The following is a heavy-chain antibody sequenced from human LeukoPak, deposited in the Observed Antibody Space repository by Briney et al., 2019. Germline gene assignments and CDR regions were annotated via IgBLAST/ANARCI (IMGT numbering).Heavy chain of an antibody. CDR2: INWNGVSI. D-gene: IGHD2-2*01. CDR3: ARTGLGHCSSTSCYAGYYYYYADV. CDR1: GFTFENFG. Sequence: PGGSLRLSCVASGFTFENFGMSWVRQAPGKGLEWVSGINWNGVSIGYADSVKGRFTISRDNAKNSLYLQMNSLRAEDTAFYYCARTGLGHCSSTSCYAGYYYYYADVWGKRTTVTVS. J-gene: IGHJ6*03. V-gene: IGHV3-20*04.